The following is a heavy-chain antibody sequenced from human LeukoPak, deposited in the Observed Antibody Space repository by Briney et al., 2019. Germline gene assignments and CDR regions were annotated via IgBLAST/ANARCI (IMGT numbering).Heavy chain of an antibody. D-gene: IGHD3-10*01. Sequence: SETLSLTCTVSGGSISSSSYYWGWIRQPPGKGLEWIGSIYYSGSTYYNPSLKSRVTISVDTSKNQFSLKLSSVTAADTAVYYCARGRMGRDYMDVWGKGTTVTVSS. J-gene: IGHJ6*03. CDR1: GGSISSSSYY. V-gene: IGHV4-39*07. CDR2: IYYSGST. CDR3: ARGRMGRDYMDV.